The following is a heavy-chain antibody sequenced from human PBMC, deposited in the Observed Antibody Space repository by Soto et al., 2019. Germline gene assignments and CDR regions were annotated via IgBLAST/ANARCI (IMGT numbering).Heavy chain of an antibody. J-gene: IGHJ6*02. Sequence: QVQLVQSGAEVKKPGSSVKVSCKASGGTFSSYAISWVRQAPGQGLEWMGGIIPIFGTANYAQKFQGRVTITADESTSTAYMGLSSLRSEDTAVYYWSYLASGSYYSGMDVWGQGTTVTVSS. CDR1: GGTFSSYA. D-gene: IGHD1-26*01. CDR3: SYLASGSYYSGMDV. CDR2: IIPIFGTA. V-gene: IGHV1-69*01.